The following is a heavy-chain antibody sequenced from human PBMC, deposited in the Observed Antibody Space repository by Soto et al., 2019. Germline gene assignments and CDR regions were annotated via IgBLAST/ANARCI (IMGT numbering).Heavy chain of an antibody. J-gene: IGHJ6*03. CDR2: ISSSGSTT. V-gene: IGHV3-11*01. CDR1: GFTFSDYY. CDR3: ARDGNSGSDTYYYMDV. Sequence: PGGSLRLSCAASGFTFSDYYMSWIRQAPGKGLEWVSYISSSGSTTYYADSVKGRFTISRDNAKNSLYLQMNSLRAEDTAVYYCARDGNSGSDTYYYMDVWGKGTTVTVSS. D-gene: IGHD5-12*01.